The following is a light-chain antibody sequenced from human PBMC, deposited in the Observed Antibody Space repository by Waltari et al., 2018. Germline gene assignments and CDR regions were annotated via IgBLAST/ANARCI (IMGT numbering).Light chain of an antibody. CDR1: ESVSRA. V-gene: IGKV3-20*01. J-gene: IGKJ1*01. CDR3: QHYVRLPAT. CDR2: GAS. Sequence: CRASESVSRALAWYQQKPGQAPRLLISGASNRATGIPDRFSGSGSGTDFSLTISSLEPEDFAVYYCQHYVRLPATFGQGTKVEIK.